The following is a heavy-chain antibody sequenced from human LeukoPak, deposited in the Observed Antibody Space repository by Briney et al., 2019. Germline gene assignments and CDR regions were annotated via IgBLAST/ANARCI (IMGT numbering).Heavy chain of an antibody. Sequence: PSETLSLTCAVYGGSFSGYYWSWIRQPPGKGLEWIGEINHSGSTNYNPSLKSRVTISVDTSKNQFPLKLSSVTAADTAVYYCARGGYGNFDYWGQGTLVTVSS. D-gene: IGHD5-12*01. J-gene: IGHJ4*02. CDR1: GGSFSGYY. CDR2: INHSGST. V-gene: IGHV4-34*01. CDR3: ARGGYGNFDY.